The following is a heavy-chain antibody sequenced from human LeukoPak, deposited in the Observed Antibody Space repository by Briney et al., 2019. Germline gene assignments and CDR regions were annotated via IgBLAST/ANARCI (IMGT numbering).Heavy chain of an antibody. Sequence: GASVKVSCKASGGTFSSYAISWVRQAPGQGLEWMGGIIPIFGTANYAQKFQGGVTITADESTSTAYMELSSLRSEDTAVYYCARGMESITIFGVVPYDYWGQGTLVTVSS. V-gene: IGHV1-69*13. D-gene: IGHD3-3*01. CDR2: IIPIFGTA. CDR1: GGTFSSYA. J-gene: IGHJ4*02. CDR3: ARGMESITIFGVVPYDY.